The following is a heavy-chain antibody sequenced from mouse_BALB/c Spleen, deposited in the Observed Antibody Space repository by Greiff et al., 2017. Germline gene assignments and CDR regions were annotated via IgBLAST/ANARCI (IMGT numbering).Heavy chain of an antibody. CDR1: GYTFTDYN. Sequence: EVQLQQSGPELVKPGASVKIPCKASGYTFTDYNMDWVKQSHGKSLEWIGDINPNNGGTIYNQKFKGKATLTVDKYSSTAYMELRSLTSEDTAVYYCARIDYRYDGGDYAMDYWGQGTSVTVSS. V-gene: IGHV1-18*01. CDR2: INPNNGGT. J-gene: IGHJ4*01. CDR3: ARIDYRYDGGDYAMDY. D-gene: IGHD2-14*01.